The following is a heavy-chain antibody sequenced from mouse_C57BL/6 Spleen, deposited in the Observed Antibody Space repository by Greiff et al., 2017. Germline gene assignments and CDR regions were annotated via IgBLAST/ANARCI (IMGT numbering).Heavy chain of an antibody. CDR3: ARGDTTVVATDYAMDY. D-gene: IGHD1-1*01. CDR2: INPSNGGT. J-gene: IGHJ4*01. CDR1: GYTFTSYW. V-gene: IGHV1-53*01. Sequence: VQLQQPGTELVKPGASVKLSCKASGYTFTSYWMHWVKQRPGQGLEWIGNINPSNGGTNYNEKFKSKDTLTVDKSSSTAYMKLSSLTSEDSAVYYCARGDTTVVATDYAMDYWGQGTSVTVSS.